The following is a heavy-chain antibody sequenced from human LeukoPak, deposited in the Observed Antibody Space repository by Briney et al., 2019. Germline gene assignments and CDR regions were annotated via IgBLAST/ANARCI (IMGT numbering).Heavy chain of an antibody. D-gene: IGHD4-17*01. CDR3: ARMTTGWAFDI. CDR1: GGSISSGGYY. J-gene: IGHJ3*02. Sequence: SQTLSLTCTVSGGSISSGGYYWSWIRQHPGKGLEWIGYFYYSGSTYYNPSLKSRVTTSVDTSKNQFSLKLSSVTAADTAVYYCARMTTGWAFDIWGQGTMVTVSS. CDR2: FYYSGST. V-gene: IGHV4-31*03.